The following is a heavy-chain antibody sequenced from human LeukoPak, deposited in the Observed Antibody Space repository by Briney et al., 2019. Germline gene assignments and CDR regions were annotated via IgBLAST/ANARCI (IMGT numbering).Heavy chain of an antibody. CDR1: GFSFSTYW. D-gene: IGHD3-22*01. CDR2: IKEDGSEK. Sequence: GGSLRLSCVASGFSFSTYWMSWVRQAPGKGLEWVANIKEDGSEKYYVDSVKGRFTISRDNSKNTLYLQMNSLRAEDTAVYYCARDKYDSSGYYYYWGQGTLVTVSS. J-gene: IGHJ4*02. V-gene: IGHV3-7*01. CDR3: ARDKYDSSGYYYY.